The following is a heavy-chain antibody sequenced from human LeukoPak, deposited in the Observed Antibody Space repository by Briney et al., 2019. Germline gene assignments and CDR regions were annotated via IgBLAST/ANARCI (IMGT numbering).Heavy chain of an antibody. V-gene: IGHV4-39*02. CDR1: GGSISSSNSYYY. D-gene: IGHD3-10*01. CDR2: IYHSGST. CDR3: AREMLSYGSGSYYNWFDP. J-gene: IGHJ5*02. Sequence: PSETLSLTCTVSGGSISSSNSYYYWGWIRQPPGKGLEWIGSIYHSGSTYYNPSLKSRLIISVDTSKNQFSLKLASVTAADTAVYYCAREMLSYGSGSYYNWFDPWGQGTLVTVSS.